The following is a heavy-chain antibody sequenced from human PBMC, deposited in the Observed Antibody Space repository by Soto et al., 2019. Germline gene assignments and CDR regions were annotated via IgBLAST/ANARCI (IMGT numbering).Heavy chain of an antibody. CDR1: GGSISSSNW. V-gene: IGHV4-4*02. Sequence: SETLSLTCAVSGGSISSSNWWSWVRQPPGKWLEWIGEIYHSGSTNYNPSLKSRVTISVDKSKNQFSLKLSSVTAADTAVYYCARDRGYSGYDRRRFDCWGQGTLVTVSS. CDR2: IYHSGST. J-gene: IGHJ4*02. CDR3: ARDRGYSGYDRRRFDC. D-gene: IGHD5-12*01.